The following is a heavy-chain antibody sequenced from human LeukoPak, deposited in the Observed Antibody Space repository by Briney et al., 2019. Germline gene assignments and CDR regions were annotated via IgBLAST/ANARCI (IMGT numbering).Heavy chain of an antibody. CDR2: IRSKVHGGTT. D-gene: IGHD4-11*01. J-gene: IGHJ4*02. V-gene: IGHV3-15*01. Sequence: PGGSLRLSCAASGFTFSDAWINWVRQAPGKGLEWVARIRSKVHGGTTDYAAPVNGRFTISRDDSENKLYLQMNSLKSEDSGVYYCSGHMTSADYWGQGTLVTVSS. CDR1: GFTFSDAW. CDR3: SGHMTSADY.